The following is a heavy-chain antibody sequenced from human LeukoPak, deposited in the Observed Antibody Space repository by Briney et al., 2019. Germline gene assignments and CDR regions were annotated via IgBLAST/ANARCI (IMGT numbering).Heavy chain of an antibody. CDR3: ASSLQTSSPVLIANPFAY. CDR2: ISYDGSNK. Sequence: PGGSLRLSCAASGFTFSSYAMHWVRQAPGKGLEWVAVISYDGSNKYYADSVKGRFTISRDNSKNTLYLQMNSLRAEDTAVYYCASSLQTSSPVLIANPFAYWGQGAVVTVSS. J-gene: IGHJ4*02. CDR1: GFTFSSYA. V-gene: IGHV3-30-3*01. D-gene: IGHD2/OR15-2a*01.